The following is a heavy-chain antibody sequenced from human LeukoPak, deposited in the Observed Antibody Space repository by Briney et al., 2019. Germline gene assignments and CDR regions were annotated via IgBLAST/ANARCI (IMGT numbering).Heavy chain of an antibody. CDR3: AKVIRAYTYGFAPDY. CDR2: IGVSGGST. CDR1: GFTFSSYG. D-gene: IGHD5-18*01. Sequence: GGSLRLSCAASGFTFSSYGMIWVRQAPGKGLEWVSSIGVSGGSTYYADSVKGRFTISRDNSKNTLYQQMNSLRAEDTAVYYCAKVIRAYTYGFAPDYWGQGTLVTVSS. J-gene: IGHJ4*02. V-gene: IGHV3-23*01.